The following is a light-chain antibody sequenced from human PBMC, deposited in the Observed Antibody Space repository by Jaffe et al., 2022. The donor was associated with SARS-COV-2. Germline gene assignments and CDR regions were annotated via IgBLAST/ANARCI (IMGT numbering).Light chain of an antibody. J-gene: IGKJ2*01. V-gene: IGKV3-20*01. CDR3: QQYVNSPHT. Sequence: EIVLTQSPGTLSLSPGERATLSCRASQSVTNNYLAWYQQKPGQAPRLLIYVASSRATGIPDRISGSGSGTDFTLTISRLEPEDSAVYYCQQYVNSPHTFGQGTKLEIK. CDR1: QSVTNNY. CDR2: VAS.